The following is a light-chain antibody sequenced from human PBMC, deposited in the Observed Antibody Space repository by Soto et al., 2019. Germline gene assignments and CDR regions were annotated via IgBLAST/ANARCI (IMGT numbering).Light chain of an antibody. CDR1: RSVSSY. CDR2: DAS. V-gene: IGKV3-11*01. J-gene: IGKJ2*01. Sequence: EIVLTQSPATLSLSPGEKAPSSSRASRSVSSYLAWYQQKPGQAPRPLIYDASNRATGIPARFSGSGSGTDFTLTISSLEPEDFAVYYCQQRSNWPPYTFGQGTKLEIK. CDR3: QQRSNWPPYT.